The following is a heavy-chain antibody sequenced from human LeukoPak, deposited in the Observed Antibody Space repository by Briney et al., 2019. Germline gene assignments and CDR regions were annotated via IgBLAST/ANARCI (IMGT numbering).Heavy chain of an antibody. CDR3: TTDPSDGDPYYFDY. V-gene: IGHV3-15*01. J-gene: IGHJ4*02. CDR1: GFTLSNAW. CDR2: IKSKTDGGTT. D-gene: IGHD5-24*01. Sequence: GGSLRLSCAASGFTLSNAWMSWVRQAPGKGLEWVGRIKSKTDGGTTDYAAPVKGRFTISRDDSKNTLYLQMNSLKTEDTAVYYCTTDPSDGDPYYFDYWGQGTLVTVSS.